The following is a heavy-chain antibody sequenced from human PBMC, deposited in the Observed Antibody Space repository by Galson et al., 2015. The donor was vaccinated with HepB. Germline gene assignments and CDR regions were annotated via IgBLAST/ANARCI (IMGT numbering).Heavy chain of an antibody. CDR2: ISSSGITT. V-gene: IGHV3-23*01. Sequence: SLRLSCAASGFTFGIYAMNWVRHAPGKGLEWVSTISSSGITTYYADSVKGRFTISRDNSKNTLYLQMNNLRAEDTAVYYCTRNSALDYWGQGTLVTVSS. CDR1: GFTFGIYA. J-gene: IGHJ4*02. CDR3: TRNSALDY. D-gene: IGHD6-13*01.